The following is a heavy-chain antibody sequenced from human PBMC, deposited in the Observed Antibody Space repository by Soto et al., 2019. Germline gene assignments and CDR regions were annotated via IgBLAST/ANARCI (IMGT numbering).Heavy chain of an antibody. J-gene: IGHJ4*02. Sequence: EVQLVESGGGLVKPGGSIRLSCAASGFTFSNAWMSWVRQAPGKGLEWVGRIKSKTDGGTTDYAAPVKGRFTISRDDSKNTLYLQMNSLKTEDTAVYYCTSSLYSNYVRYWGQGTLVTVSS. V-gene: IGHV3-15*01. D-gene: IGHD4-4*01. CDR3: TSSLYSNYVRY. CDR2: IKSKTDGGTT. CDR1: GFTFSNAW.